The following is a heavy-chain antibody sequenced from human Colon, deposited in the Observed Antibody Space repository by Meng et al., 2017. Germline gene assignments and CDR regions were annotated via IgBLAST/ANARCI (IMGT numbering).Heavy chain of an antibody. CDR2: INHSGST. D-gene: IGHD7-27*01. J-gene: IGHJ4*02. CDR1: GGSFSGYY. Sequence: QGQLPQWGAGLLKPSETLSLTCAVYGGSFSGYYWSWIRQPPGKGLEWIGEINHSGSTNYNPSLKSRVTISVDTSKNQFSLKLSSVTAADTAVYYCARDNWGSLDYWGQGTLVTVSS. V-gene: IGHV4-34*01. CDR3: ARDNWGSLDY.